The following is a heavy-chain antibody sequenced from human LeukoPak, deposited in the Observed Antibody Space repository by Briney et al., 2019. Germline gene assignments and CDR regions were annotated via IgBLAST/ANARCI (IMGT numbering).Heavy chain of an antibody. CDR2: INHSGST. V-gene: IGHV4-34*01. CDR1: GGSFSGYY. D-gene: IGHD7-27*01. J-gene: IGHJ4*02. Sequence: SETLSLTCAVYGGSFSGYYWSWIRQPPGKGLEWIGEINHSGSTNYNPSLKSRVTISVDTSKNQFSLKLSSVTAAGTAVYYCARGLTGEYYFDYWGQGTLVTVSS. CDR3: ARGLTGEYYFDY.